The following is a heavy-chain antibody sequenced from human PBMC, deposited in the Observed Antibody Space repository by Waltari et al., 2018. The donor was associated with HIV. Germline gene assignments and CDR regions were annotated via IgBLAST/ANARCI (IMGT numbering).Heavy chain of an antibody. CDR3: ARKPLGYCSGGSCYSAYYGMDV. CDR1: GYTFTSYD. CDR2: MNPNSGNT. D-gene: IGHD2-15*01. V-gene: IGHV1-8*01. J-gene: IGHJ6*02. Sequence: QVQLVQSGAEVKKPGASVKVSCKASGYTFTSYDINWVRQATGQGLEWMGWMNPNSGNTGYAQKFQGRVTMTRNTSISTAYMELSSLRSEDTAVYYCARKPLGYCSGGSCYSAYYGMDVWGQGTTVTVSS.